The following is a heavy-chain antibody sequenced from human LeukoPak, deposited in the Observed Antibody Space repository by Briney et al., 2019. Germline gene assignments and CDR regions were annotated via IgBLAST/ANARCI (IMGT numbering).Heavy chain of an antibody. CDR3: ARYKVNGNDFDY. CDR1: GFTFSSYA. D-gene: IGHD1-14*01. Sequence: PGGSLRLSCAASGFTFSSYAMHWVRQAPGKGLVWVSRINSDGSSTNYADSVKGRFTISRDNAKNTLSLQMNSLRAEDTAVYYCARYKVNGNDFDYWGQGTLVTVSS. J-gene: IGHJ4*02. V-gene: IGHV3-74*01. CDR2: INSDGSST.